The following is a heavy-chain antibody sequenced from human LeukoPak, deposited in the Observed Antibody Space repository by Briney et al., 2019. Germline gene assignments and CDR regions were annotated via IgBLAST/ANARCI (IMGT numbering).Heavy chain of an antibody. J-gene: IGHJ6*02. CDR3: ARGEVRNHYDFWSELDYYYYYGMDV. Sequence: SETLSLTCTVSGGSISSYYWSWIRQPAGKGLEWIGRIYTSGSTNYNPSLKSRVTMSVDTSKNQFSLKLSSVIAADTAVYYCARGEVRNHYDFWSELDYYYYYGMDVWGQGTTVTVSS. V-gene: IGHV4-4*07. CDR1: GGSISSYY. D-gene: IGHD3-3*01. CDR2: IYTSGST.